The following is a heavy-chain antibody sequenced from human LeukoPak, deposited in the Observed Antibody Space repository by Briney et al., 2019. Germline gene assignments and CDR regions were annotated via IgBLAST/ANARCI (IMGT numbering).Heavy chain of an antibody. CDR1: GGSISSYY. J-gene: IGHJ4*02. CDR3: ARESTGYSSSHLDY. CDR2: IYTSGST. Sequence: SETLSLTCTVSGGSISSYYRSWIRQPAGKGLEWIGRIYTSGSTNYNPSLKSRVTMSVDTSKNQFSLKLSSVTAADTAVYYCARESTGYSSSHLDYWGQGTLVTVSS. D-gene: IGHD6-13*01. V-gene: IGHV4-4*07.